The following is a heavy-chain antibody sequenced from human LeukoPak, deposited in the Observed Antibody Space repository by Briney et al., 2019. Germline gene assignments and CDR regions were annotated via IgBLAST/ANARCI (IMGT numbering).Heavy chain of an antibody. J-gene: IGHJ6*03. D-gene: IGHD4-17*01. CDR3: AKWRGDYPSYYYYYMDV. CDR1: GFTFDDYA. Sequence: GGSLRLSCAASGFTFDDYAMHWVRQAPGKGLEWVSLISGDGGSTYYADSVKGRFTISRDNSKNSPYLQMNSLRTEDTALYYCAKWRGDYPSYYYYYMDVWGKGTTVTVSS. CDR2: ISGDGGST. V-gene: IGHV3-43*02.